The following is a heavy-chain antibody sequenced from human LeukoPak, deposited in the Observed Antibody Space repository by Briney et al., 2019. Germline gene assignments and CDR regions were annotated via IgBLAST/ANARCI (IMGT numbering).Heavy chain of an antibody. D-gene: IGHD1-7*01. CDR2: INWNGDTA. Sequence: RSGGSLRLSCAASGFAFDDYGMTWVRQVPGKGLEWVSGINWNGDTADYADSVKGRFTISRDNAKNSMYLQMNSLRAEDTAVYYCARWEIRGTAHQLDYWGQGTLVTVSS. CDR1: GFAFDDYG. J-gene: IGHJ4*02. V-gene: IGHV3-20*04. CDR3: ARWEIRGTAHQLDY.